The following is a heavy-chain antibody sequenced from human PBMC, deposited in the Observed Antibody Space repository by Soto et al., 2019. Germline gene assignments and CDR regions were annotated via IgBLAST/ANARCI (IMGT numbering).Heavy chain of an antibody. CDR1: GYTFIRYG. D-gene: IGHD2-21*01. CDR3: ARGAVSAGGDY. Sequence: QVQLVQSGAEVKKPGASVKVSCKASGYTFIRYGITWVRQAPGQGLEWMGWINAYNGNTNYSQKLQGRVTMTTDTSTRIAYMELRSLRSDDTAVYFCARGAVSAGGDYWGQGTQVTVSS. V-gene: IGHV1-18*01. CDR2: INAYNGNT. J-gene: IGHJ4*02.